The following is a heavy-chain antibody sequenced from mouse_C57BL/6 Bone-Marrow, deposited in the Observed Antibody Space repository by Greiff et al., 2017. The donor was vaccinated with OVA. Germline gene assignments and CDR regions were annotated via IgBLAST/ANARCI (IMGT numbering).Heavy chain of an antibody. V-gene: IGHV5-12*01. Sequence: DVQLQESGGGLVQPGGSLKLSCAASGFTFSDYYMYWVRQTPEKRLEWVAYISNGGGSTYYPDTVKGRFTISRDNAKNTLYLQMSRLKSEDTAMYYCARHKEYYGSSYYYYAMDYWGQGTSVTVSS. CDR1: GFTFSDYY. D-gene: IGHD1-1*01. J-gene: IGHJ4*01. CDR3: ARHKEYYGSSYYYYAMDY. CDR2: ISNGGGST.